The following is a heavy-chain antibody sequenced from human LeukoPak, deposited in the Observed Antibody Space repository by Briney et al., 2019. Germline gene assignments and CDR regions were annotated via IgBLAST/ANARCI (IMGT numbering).Heavy chain of an antibody. CDR1: GYTFTGYY. J-gene: IGHJ6*02. V-gene: IGHV1-2*06. CDR2: INPNSGGT. CDR3: AREYSSSWYGRRHYGMDV. D-gene: IGHD6-13*01. Sequence: ASVNVSCTASGYTFTGYYMHWVRQAPGQGLEWMGRINPNSGGTNYAQKFQGRVTMTRDTSISTAYMELSRLRSDDTAVYYCAREYSSSWYGRRHYGMDVWGQGTTVTVSS.